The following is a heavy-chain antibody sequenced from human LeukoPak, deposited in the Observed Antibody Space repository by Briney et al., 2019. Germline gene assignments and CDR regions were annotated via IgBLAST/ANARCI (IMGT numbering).Heavy chain of an antibody. CDR3: ASSYYDFWSGYYYYYYYMDV. CDR2: ISAYNGNT. V-gene: IGHV1-18*01. D-gene: IGHD3-3*01. CDR1: GYTFTSYG. J-gene: IGHJ6*03. Sequence: ASVKVSCKASGYTFTSYGISWVRQAPGQGLEWMGWISAYNGNTNYAQKLQGRVTMTTDTSTSTAYMELRSLRSDDTAVYYCASSYYDFWSGYYYYYYYMDVWGKGTTVTVSS.